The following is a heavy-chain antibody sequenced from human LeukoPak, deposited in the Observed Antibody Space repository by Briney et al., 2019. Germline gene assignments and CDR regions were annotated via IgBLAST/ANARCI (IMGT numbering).Heavy chain of an antibody. CDR3: ARVGRVAAAGGRYYYYCGMDV. D-gene: IGHD6-13*01. CDR2: INHSGST. CDR1: GGSFSGYY. V-gene: IGHV4-34*01. Sequence: KPSETLSLTCAVYGGSFSGYYWSWIRQPPGKGLEWIGEINHSGSTNYNPSLKSRVTISVDTSKNQFSLKLSSVTAADTAVYYCARVGRVAAAGGRYYYYCGMDVWGQGTTDTVSS. J-gene: IGHJ6*02.